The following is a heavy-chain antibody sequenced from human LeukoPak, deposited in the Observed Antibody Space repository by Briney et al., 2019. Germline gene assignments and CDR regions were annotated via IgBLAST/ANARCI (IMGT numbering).Heavy chain of an antibody. CDR2: ISGSGGST. J-gene: IGHJ3*02. Sequence: QPGGSLRLSCAASGFTFSSYGMHWVRQAPGKGLEWVSAISGSGGSTYYADSVKGRFAISRDNSKNTLYLQMNSLRAEDTAVYYCARDQDPMIVVPRDAFGIWGQGTMVTVSS. CDR3: ARDQDPMIVVPRDAFGI. V-gene: IGHV3-23*01. D-gene: IGHD3-22*01. CDR1: GFTFSSYG.